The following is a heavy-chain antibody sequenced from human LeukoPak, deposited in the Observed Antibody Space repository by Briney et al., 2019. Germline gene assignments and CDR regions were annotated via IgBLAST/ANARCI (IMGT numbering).Heavy chain of an antibody. V-gene: IGHV3-21*06. Sequence: MAGGSLRLSCAASGFTFSRYGMTWVRQAPGKGLEWVSSINSKAYIYYADSLKGRFTISRDNAKNMLYLQMNSLRAEDTAMYYCARTRYDQRPFDYWGQGTLVTVSS. CDR2: INSKAYI. CDR1: GFTFSRYG. CDR3: ARTRYDQRPFDY. D-gene: IGHD5-12*01. J-gene: IGHJ4*02.